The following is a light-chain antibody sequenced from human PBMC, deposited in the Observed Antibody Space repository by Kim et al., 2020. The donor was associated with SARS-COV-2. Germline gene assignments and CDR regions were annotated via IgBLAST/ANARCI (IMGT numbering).Light chain of an antibody. CDR2: GYN. CDR1: FSNVGRNT. V-gene: IGLV1-44*01. J-gene: IGLJ2*01. Sequence: GQRVTISCSGSFSNVGRNTVNWYHQLPGTAPKLLIFGYNQRPSGVPDRFSGSKSGTSASLAISGLQSEDEADYYCAAWDDNLNGVGFGGGTQLTVL. CDR3: AAWDDNLNGVG.